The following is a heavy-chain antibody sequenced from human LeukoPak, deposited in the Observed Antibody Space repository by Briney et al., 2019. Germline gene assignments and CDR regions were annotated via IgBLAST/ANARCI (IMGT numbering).Heavy chain of an antibody. D-gene: IGHD3-22*01. V-gene: IGHV3-23*01. CDR2: ISGSGGST. CDR3: VPQYYYDSSGYVDY. CDR1: GFIFSNYA. J-gene: IGHJ4*02. Sequence: GRSLRLSCAASGFIFSNYAIHWVRQAPGKGLEWVSAISGSGGSTYYADSVKGRFTISRDNSKNTLYLQMNSLRAEDTAVYYCVPQYYYDSSGYVDYWGQGTLVTVSS.